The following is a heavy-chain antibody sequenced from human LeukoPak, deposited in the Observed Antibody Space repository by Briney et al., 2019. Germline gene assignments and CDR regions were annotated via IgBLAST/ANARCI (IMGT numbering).Heavy chain of an antibody. D-gene: IGHD3-22*01. Sequence: GGSLRLSCAASEFTFSSYAMSWVRQAPGKGLEWVSAVSGSGGNTHYADPVKGRFTISRDNAKNSLYLQMNSLRAEDTAVYYCATYSSLNRREFQFWGQGTLLTVSS. CDR2: VSGSGGNT. CDR1: EFTFSSYA. J-gene: IGHJ1*01. V-gene: IGHV3-23*01. CDR3: ATYSSLNRREFQF.